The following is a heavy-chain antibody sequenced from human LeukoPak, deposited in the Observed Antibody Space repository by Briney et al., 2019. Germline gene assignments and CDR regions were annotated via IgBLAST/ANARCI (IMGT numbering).Heavy chain of an antibody. J-gene: IGHJ4*02. CDR1: GYSFTSYW. CDR3: ARSRDPYCGGDCYSPSVY. V-gene: IGHV5-51*04. D-gene: IGHD2-21*02. Sequence: GESLKISCKGSGYSFTSYWIGWVRQLPGKGLEGMGIIYPGDSDTRYSPSFQGQVTISADKPIRTAYLQWSSLKASDTAMYYCARSRDPYCGGDCYSPSVYWGQGTLVTVSS. CDR2: IYPGDSDT.